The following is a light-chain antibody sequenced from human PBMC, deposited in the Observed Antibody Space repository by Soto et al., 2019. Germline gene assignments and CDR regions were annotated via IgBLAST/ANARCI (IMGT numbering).Light chain of an antibody. J-gene: IGKJ2*01. V-gene: IGKV3-11*01. Sequence: EIVLTQSPATLSLSPGERATLSCRASQSVSSYLAWYQQKPGQAPRLLIFDASNRATGIPARFSGSGSGTDFTLTIISLEAEDFAVYYCQQRSNWPSYTFGQGTKLEIK. CDR2: DAS. CDR1: QSVSSY. CDR3: QQRSNWPSYT.